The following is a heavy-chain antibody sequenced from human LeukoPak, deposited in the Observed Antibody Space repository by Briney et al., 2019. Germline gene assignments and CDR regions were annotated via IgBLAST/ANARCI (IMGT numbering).Heavy chain of an antibody. CDR1: GGTFSSYA. J-gene: IGHJ3*02. CDR2: IIPILGIA. V-gene: IGHV1-69*04. CDR3: ARASRIAAAARAFDI. D-gene: IGHD6-13*01. Sequence: SVKVSCKASGGTFSSYAISWVRQAPGQGLEWMGRIIPILGIANYAQKFQGRVTITADKSTSTAYMELSSLRSEDTAVYYCARASRIAAAARAFDIWGQGTMVTVSS.